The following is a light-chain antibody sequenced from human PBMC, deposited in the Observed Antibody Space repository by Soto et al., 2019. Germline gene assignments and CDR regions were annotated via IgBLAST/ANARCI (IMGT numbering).Light chain of an antibody. CDR3: QKYYNAPRT. Sequence: DIQMTQSPSSLSASVGDRVTITCRASQDIANYLAWYQQKPGKVPKLLIYGAITLQSGVPSRFSGSGSGTDFTLIISSLQPEDVATYYCQKYYNAPRTFGQGTKV. CDR2: GAI. J-gene: IGKJ1*01. V-gene: IGKV1-27*01. CDR1: QDIANY.